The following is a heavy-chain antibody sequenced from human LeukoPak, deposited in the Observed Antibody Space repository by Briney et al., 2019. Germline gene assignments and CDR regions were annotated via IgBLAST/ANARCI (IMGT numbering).Heavy chain of an antibody. D-gene: IGHD3-3*01. J-gene: IGHJ4*02. CDR1: GFTFSSYW. V-gene: IGHV3-7*01. CDR2: IKQDGSEK. Sequence: GGSLRLSCAASGFTFSSYWMSWVRQAPGKGLEWVANIKQDGSEKYYVDSVKGRFTISRDNAKNSLYLQMNSLRAEDTAVYYCARFPYDFWSGYSRGRHGNVDYWGQGTLVTVSS. CDR3: ARFPYDFWSGYSRGRHGNVDY.